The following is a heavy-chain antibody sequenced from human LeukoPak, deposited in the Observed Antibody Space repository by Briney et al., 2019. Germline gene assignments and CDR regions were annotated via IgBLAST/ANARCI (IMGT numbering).Heavy chain of an antibody. J-gene: IGHJ4*02. CDR3: ARDFAGGYYDSSGYYGY. D-gene: IGHD3-22*01. V-gene: IGHV3-30*01. CDR2: ISYDGSNK. Sequence: GGSLRLSCAASGFAFSSYAMHWVRQAPGKGLEWVAVISYDGSNKYYADSVKGRFTISRDNSKNTLYLQMNSLRAEDTAVYYCARDFAGGYYDSSGYYGYWGQGTWSPSPQ. CDR1: GFAFSSYA.